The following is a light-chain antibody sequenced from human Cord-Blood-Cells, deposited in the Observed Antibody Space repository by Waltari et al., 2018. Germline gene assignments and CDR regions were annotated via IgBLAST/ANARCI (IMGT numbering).Light chain of an antibody. Sequence: IQMTQPPSTLSASVGDRVTITCRASQSINSWLAWYQKKTEKAPKLLFSKASSLESAVLSRFSGSGSGTEFTLTISSVHTDDFATYYGETNISYFRPFGDGPKVAIK. CDR2: KAS. J-gene: IGKJ1*01. CDR3: ETNISYFRP. V-gene: IGKV1-5*03. CDR1: QSINSW.